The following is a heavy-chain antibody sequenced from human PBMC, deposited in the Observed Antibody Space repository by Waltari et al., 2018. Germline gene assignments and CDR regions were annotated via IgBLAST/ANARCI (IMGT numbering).Heavy chain of an antibody. CDR2: IYHSGGT. V-gene: IGHV4-4*02. CDR1: GGSISSSNW. D-gene: IGHD3-10*01. CDR3: ARDPDYYGSGSLFDY. J-gene: IGHJ4*02. Sequence: QVQLQESGPGLVKPSGTLSLTCAVSGGSISSSNWWSWVRQPPGKGLEWIGEIYHSGGTNYNPSRKSRVTISVDKSKNQFSLKLSSVTAADTAVYYCARDPDYYGSGSLFDYWGQGTLVTVSS.